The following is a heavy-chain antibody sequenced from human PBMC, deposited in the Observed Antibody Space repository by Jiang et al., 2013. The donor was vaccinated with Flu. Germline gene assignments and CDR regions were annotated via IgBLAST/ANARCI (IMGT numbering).Heavy chain of an antibody. CDR3: ARDQGYYDSSGGPMGAFDI. CDR2: ISYDGSNK. J-gene: IGHJ3*02. V-gene: IGHV3-30*01. CDR1: GFTFSSYA. Sequence: VQLVESGGGVVQPGRSLRLSCAASGFTFSSYAMHWVRQAPGKGLEWVAVISYDGSNKYYADSVKGRFTISRDNSKNTLYLQMNSLRAEDTAVYYCARDQGYYDSSGGPMGAFDIWGQGTMVTVSS. D-gene: IGHD3-22*01.